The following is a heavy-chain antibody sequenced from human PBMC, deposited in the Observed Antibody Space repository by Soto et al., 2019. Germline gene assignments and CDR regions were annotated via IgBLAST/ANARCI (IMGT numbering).Heavy chain of an antibody. CDR2: INHSGST. V-gene: IGHV4-34*01. Sequence: SETLSLTCAVYGGSFSGYYWSWIRHPPGKGLEWIGEINHSGSTNYNPSLKSRVTISVDTSKNQFSLKLSSVTAADTAVYYCARGRFAHSSGYSSYYYGMDVWGQGTTVTVS. CDR1: GGSFSGYY. D-gene: IGHD3-22*01. CDR3: ARGRFAHSSGYSSYYYGMDV. J-gene: IGHJ6*02.